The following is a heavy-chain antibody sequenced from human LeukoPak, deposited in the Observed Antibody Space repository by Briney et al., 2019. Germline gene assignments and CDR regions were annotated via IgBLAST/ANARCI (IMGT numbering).Heavy chain of an antibody. V-gene: IGHV1-18*01. CDR1: GYTFTSFG. D-gene: IGHD5-18*01. Sequence: ASVKVSCKASGYTFTSFGISWVRQAPGQGPEWMGWISAYNGNTNYTQKFQGRVTMTTDTSTNTAYMELRSLTSDDTAVYYCARDLALDTTMIFFDFWGQGTLVTVSS. J-gene: IGHJ4*02. CDR3: ARDLALDTTMIFFDF. CDR2: ISAYNGNT.